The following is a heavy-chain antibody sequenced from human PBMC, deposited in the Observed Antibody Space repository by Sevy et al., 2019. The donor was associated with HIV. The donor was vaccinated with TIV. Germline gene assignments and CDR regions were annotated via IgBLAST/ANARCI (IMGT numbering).Heavy chain of an antibody. CDR2: IYSSGST. V-gene: IGHV3-53*05. D-gene: IGHD3-3*01. Sequence: GGSLRLSCAASGFSVSSNYMTWLRLAPGKGLEWVSIIYSSGSTYYIDSVKGRFTISRDNSKNKLYLQMNSLRAEDEAVYYCASTDFGNAYIAYWGQGTLVTVSS. CDR1: GFSVSSNY. J-gene: IGHJ4*02. CDR3: ASTDFGNAYIAY.